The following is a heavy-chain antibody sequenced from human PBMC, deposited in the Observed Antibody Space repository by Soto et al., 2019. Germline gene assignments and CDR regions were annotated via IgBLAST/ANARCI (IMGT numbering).Heavy chain of an antibody. Sequence: ASVKVSCKASGYTFTSYAMHWVRQAPGQRLEWMGGINAGNGNAKYSQKFQGRVTITTDKSTSTAYMELSSLRSDDTAVYYCARTLPPIDYWGQGTLVTVSS. D-gene: IGHD1-26*01. CDR1: GYTFTSYA. CDR3: ARTLPPIDY. J-gene: IGHJ4*02. CDR2: INAGNGNA. V-gene: IGHV1-3*01.